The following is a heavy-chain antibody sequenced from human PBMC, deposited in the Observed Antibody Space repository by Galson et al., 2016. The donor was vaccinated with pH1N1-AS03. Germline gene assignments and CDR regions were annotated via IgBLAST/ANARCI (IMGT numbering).Heavy chain of an antibody. D-gene: IGHD1-26*01. CDR2: ISAYNGRT. J-gene: IGHJ6*02. V-gene: IGHV1-18*01. CDR1: GYSFSNYA. CDR3: AGDDSWEGDGSYCLSHFSHYSAMDV. Sequence: SVKVSCKASGYSFSNYAIPWVRQAPGQGLEWMGWISAYNGRTKYVRKSQDRLTMTTDTSTRTAYLELRSLTSDDTAVYYCAGDDSWEGDGSYCLSHFSHYSAMDVWGQGTTVTVSS.